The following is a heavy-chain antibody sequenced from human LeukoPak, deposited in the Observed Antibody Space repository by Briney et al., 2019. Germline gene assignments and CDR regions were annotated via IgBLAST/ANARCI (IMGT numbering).Heavy chain of an antibody. CDR1: GYTFTGYY. CDR3: ARGARSNSWYVPYFFDY. D-gene: IGHD6-13*01. J-gene: IGHJ4*02. Sequence: ASVKVSFKASGYTFTGYYMHWVRQAPGQGLEWMGWINPNSGGTHFAQKFQGRVTMNRDKSISTAYMELSRLRSDDTAVYYWARGARSNSWYVPYFFDYWGQGTLVTVSS. V-gene: IGHV1-2*02. CDR2: INPNSGGT.